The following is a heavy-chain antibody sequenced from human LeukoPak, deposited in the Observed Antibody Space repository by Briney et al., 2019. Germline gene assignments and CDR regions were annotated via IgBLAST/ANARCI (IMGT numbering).Heavy chain of an antibody. CDR1: GGSISSNTYY. Sequence: PSETLSLTCTVSGGSISSNTYYWGWIRRPPGKGLEWIGNIHYSGSTYYNPSLKSRVTISVDTSKNQFSLNLSSLTAADTAVYYCATSDTVSTYNWFDSWGQGTLVTVSS. CDR3: ATSDTVSTYNWFDS. D-gene: IGHD5/OR15-5a*01. CDR2: IHYSGST. J-gene: IGHJ5*01. V-gene: IGHV4-39*01.